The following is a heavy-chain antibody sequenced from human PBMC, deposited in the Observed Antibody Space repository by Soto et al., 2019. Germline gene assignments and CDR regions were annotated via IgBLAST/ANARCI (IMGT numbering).Heavy chain of an antibody. J-gene: IGHJ4*02. D-gene: IGHD2-15*01. CDR3: AKETYSGPLDY. Sequence: QVQLVESGGGVVQPGRSLRLSCAASGFTFSSYGMHWVGQAPGKGLEWVAVISYDGSNKYYADSVKGRFTISRDNSKNMLYLQMNSLRAEDTAVYYCAKETYSGPLDYWGQGTLVTVSS. CDR2: ISYDGSNK. V-gene: IGHV3-30*18. CDR1: GFTFSSYG.